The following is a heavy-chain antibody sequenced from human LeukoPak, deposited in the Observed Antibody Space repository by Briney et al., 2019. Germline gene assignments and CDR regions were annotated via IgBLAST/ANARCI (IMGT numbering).Heavy chain of an antibody. CDR3: ATYSGYDFRNAFDI. D-gene: IGHD5-12*01. CDR2: INPNTGGT. J-gene: IGHJ3*02. Sequence: ASVKVSCKASGYTFTGYYIHWVRQAPGQGLEWMGYINPNTGGTYYAQKFQGRVTVTRDTSISTAYMELSRLRSDGTAVYYCATYSGYDFRNAFDIWGQGTMVTVSS. CDR1: GYTFTGYY. V-gene: IGHV1-2*02.